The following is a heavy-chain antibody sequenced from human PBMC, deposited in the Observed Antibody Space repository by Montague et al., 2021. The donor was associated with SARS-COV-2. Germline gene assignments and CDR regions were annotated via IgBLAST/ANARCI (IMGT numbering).Heavy chain of an antibody. Sequence: SETLSLTCSVSGGSINNYYWGWVRQSPGKGLEWIGYIYYSGSVTTSYNPSLKSRVSISVDTSKNLFSLNLSSMTAADTAVYYCARDGADYSFAYYHEMDVWGQGIAVTVSS. V-gene: IGHV4-59*12. CDR1: GGSINNYY. J-gene: IGHJ6*02. CDR3: ARDGADYSFAYYHEMDV. CDR2: IYYSGSVTT. D-gene: IGHD5-12*01.